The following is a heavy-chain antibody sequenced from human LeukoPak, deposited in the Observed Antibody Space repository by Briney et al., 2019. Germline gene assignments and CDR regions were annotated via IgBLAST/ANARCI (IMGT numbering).Heavy chain of an antibody. CDR3: ARDYYGDYYFDY. V-gene: IGHV3-21*01. D-gene: IGHD4-17*01. Sequence: GGSLRLSCAASGFTFSSYSMNWVRQAPGKGLEWVSSISSSSSYIYYADSVKGRFTISRDNATNSLYLQMNSLRAEDTAVYYCARDYYGDYYFDYWGQGTLVTVSS. CDR1: GFTFSSYS. J-gene: IGHJ4*02. CDR2: ISSSSSYI.